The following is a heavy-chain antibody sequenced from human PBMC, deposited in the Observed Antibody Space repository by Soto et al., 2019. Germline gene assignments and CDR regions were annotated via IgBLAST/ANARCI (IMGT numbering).Heavy chain of an antibody. CDR1: GDTFSNYA. V-gene: IGHV1-69*12. CDR3: AREVDGSYFDF. Sequence: QVQLVQSGAEVKKPGSSVKVSCKASGDTFSNYAISWVRQAPRQGLEWMGGIIPMFGTTNYAQKFQGRVTITADESTSTAFMELRSLGSEDTAVYYCAREVDGSYFDFWGQGTLVTVSS. CDR2: IIPMFGTT. J-gene: IGHJ4*02. D-gene: IGHD5-12*01.